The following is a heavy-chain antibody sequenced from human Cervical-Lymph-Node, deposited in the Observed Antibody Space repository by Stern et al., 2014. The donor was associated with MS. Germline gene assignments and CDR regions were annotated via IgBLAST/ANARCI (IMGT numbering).Heavy chain of an antibody. Sequence: QVQLQESGPGLVKPSETLSLTCTVSGGSISSYYWSWIRQPPGKGLEWIGYIYYSGSTNYNPSLKSRVTISVDTSKNQFSLKLSSVTAADTAVYYCARGATQAFDPWGQGTRVTVSS. V-gene: IGHV4-59*01. J-gene: IGHJ5*02. CDR2: IYYSGST. CDR3: ARGATQAFDP. CDR1: GGSISSYY.